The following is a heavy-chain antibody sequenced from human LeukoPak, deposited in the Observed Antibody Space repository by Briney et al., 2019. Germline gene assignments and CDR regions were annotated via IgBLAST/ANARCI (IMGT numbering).Heavy chain of an antibody. CDR3: AKGDSAAWPESWVDH. CDR2: ISGSGGST. CDR1: GFTFGSYA. J-gene: IGHJ5*02. Sequence: PGGSLRLSCAASGFTFGSYAMSWVRQAPGKGLEWVSAISGSGGSTYYADSVKGRFTISRDNSKATLLLHMSSLRVEDTAVYYCAKGDSAAWPESWVDHWGQGTLVTVSS. D-gene: IGHD1-14*01. V-gene: IGHV3-23*01.